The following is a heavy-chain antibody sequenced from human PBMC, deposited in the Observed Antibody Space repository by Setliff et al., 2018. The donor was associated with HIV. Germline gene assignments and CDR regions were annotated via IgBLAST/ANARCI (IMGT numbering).Heavy chain of an antibody. CDR1: GCTFSSYA. V-gene: IGHV1-69*13. D-gene: IGHD3-22*01. Sequence: SVKVSCKASGCTFSSYAISWVRQAPGQGLEWMGGIIPIFGTANYAQKFQGRVTITADESTSTAYLELSSLRSEDTAVYYCARSDYYDSSGYSWFDPWGQGTLVTVSS. CDR2: IIPIFGTA. CDR3: ARSDYYDSSGYSWFDP. J-gene: IGHJ5*02.